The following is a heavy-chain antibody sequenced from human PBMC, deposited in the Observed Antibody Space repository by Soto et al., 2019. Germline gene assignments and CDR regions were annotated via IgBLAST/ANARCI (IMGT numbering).Heavy chain of an antibody. CDR3: ARGMLHYYDSNGPRFDP. CDR1: GGSISSGGYY. V-gene: IGHV4-31*03. Sequence: QVQLQESGPGLVKPSQTLSLTCTVSGGSISSGGYYWSWIRQHPGKGLEWIGYIYYSGSTYYNPSLKSRVTISVDTSKNQFSLKLSSVTAADTAVSYCARGMLHYYDSNGPRFDPWGQGTLVTVSS. D-gene: IGHD3-22*01. CDR2: IYYSGST. J-gene: IGHJ5*02.